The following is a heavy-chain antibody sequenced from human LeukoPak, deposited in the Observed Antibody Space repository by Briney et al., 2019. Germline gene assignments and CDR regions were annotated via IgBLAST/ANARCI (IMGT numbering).Heavy chain of an antibody. CDR1: GSISSYY. V-gene: IGHV4-59*08. CDR3: ARVPRPSTVVTPYYMDV. J-gene: IGHJ6*03. Sequence: SETLSLTCTVSGSISSYYWSWIRQPPGKGLEWIGYIYYNGSTNYNPSLKSRVTISVDTSKNQFSLKLSSVTAADTAVYYCARVPRPSTVVTPYYMDVWGKGTTVTVSS. D-gene: IGHD4-23*01. CDR2: IYYNGST.